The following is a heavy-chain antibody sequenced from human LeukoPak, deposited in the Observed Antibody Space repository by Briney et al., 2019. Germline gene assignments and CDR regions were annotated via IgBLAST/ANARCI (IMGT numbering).Heavy chain of an antibody. CDR3: AREKPGNWNYGY. Sequence: GGSLRLSCAASGFTFSSYSMNWVRQAPGKGLEWVSYISSSGSTIYYADSVKGRFTISRDSAKSSLYLQMNSLRAEDTAVYYCAREKPGNWNYGYWGQGTLVTVSS. CDR1: GFTFSSYS. D-gene: IGHD1-7*01. J-gene: IGHJ4*02. CDR2: ISSSGSTI. V-gene: IGHV3-48*04.